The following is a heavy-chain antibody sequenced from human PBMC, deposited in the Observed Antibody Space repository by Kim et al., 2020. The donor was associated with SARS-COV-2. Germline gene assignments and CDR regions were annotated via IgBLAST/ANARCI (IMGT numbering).Heavy chain of an antibody. CDR2: IYYSGST. J-gene: IGHJ5*02. V-gene: IGHV4-31*03. CDR1: GGSISSGGYY. Sequence: SETLSLTCTVSGGSISSGGYYWSWIRQHPGKGLEWIGYIYYSGSTYYNPSLKSRVTISVDMSKNQFSLKLSSVTAADTAVYYCARNIGITMIVVVTGWFDPWGQGTLVTVSS. D-gene: IGHD3-22*01. CDR3: ARNIGITMIVVVTGWFDP.